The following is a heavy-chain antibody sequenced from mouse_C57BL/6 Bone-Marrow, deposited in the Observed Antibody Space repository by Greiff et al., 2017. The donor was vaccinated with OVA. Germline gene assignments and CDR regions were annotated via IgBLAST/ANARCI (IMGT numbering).Heavy chain of an antibody. CDR3: ARDWDGAFDY. CDR1: GYTFTDYN. D-gene: IGHD4-1*01. V-gene: IGHV1-18*01. Sequence: DVKLQESGPELVKPGASVKIPCKASGYTFTDYNMDWVKQSHGKSLEWIGDINPNNGGTIYNQKFKGKATLTVDKSSSTAYMELRSLTSEDTAVYYCARDWDGAFDYWGQGTTLTVSS. J-gene: IGHJ2*01. CDR2: INPNNGGT.